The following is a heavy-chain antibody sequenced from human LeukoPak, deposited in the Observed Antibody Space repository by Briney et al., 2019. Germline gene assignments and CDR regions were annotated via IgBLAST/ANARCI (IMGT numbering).Heavy chain of an antibody. CDR3: HLGPPGDASDI. Sequence: SETLSLTCALYGGSFRGYYWSWIRQPPGKGLEWIGEINHSRSINYNPSLKSRVSISLDTSKNQFSLKLSSVTAADTAVYYCHLGPPGDASDIWGQGTMVTVSS. J-gene: IGHJ3*02. V-gene: IGHV4-34*01. CDR2: INHSRSI. CDR1: GGSFRGYY.